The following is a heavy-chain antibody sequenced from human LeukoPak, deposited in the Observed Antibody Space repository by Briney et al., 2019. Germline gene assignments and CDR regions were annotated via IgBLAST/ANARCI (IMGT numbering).Heavy chain of an antibody. CDR3: ARGQEAAAGGFDY. V-gene: IGHV4-30-2*01. Sequence: SQTLPLPRALSGGSNSRGGYPWSWIRQPPGKGLEWNEYIYHSGSTYYNPSLKSRDTISVDRSKQQSSLKLSSVTAADTAVYYCARGQEAAAGGFDYWGQGTLVTVSS. CDR1: GGSNSRGGYP. J-gene: IGHJ4*02. D-gene: IGHD6-13*01. CDR2: IYHSGST.